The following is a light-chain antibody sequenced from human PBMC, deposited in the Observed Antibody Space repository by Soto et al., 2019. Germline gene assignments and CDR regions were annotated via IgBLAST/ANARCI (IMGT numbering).Light chain of an antibody. J-gene: IGKJ1*01. CDR1: QSISIY. CDR3: QQSYSTPRT. V-gene: IGKV1-39*01. Sequence: DIQITHSPSSLSASVGDRVTITCRSSQSISIYLNWYQQKPGKAPKLLIYAASSLQSGVPSRFSGSGSGTDFTLTISSLQPEDFATYYCQQSYSTPRTLGQGTKVDIK. CDR2: AAS.